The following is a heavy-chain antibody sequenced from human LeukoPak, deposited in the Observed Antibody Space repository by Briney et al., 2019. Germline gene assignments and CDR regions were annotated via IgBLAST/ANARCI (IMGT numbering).Heavy chain of an antibody. V-gene: IGHV3-23*01. Sequence: GGSLRLSCAASGFTFSNYGLSWVRQAPGKGLEWVSGITGSGGSTYYADSVKGRFTISRDNSKSTLYLQMNSLRAAETAVYYCATYLLLWFGDFTPIASWGQGPLVTVSS. CDR1: GFTFSNYG. CDR2: ITGSGGST. CDR3: ATYLLLWFGDFTPIAS. J-gene: IGHJ4*02. D-gene: IGHD3-10*01.